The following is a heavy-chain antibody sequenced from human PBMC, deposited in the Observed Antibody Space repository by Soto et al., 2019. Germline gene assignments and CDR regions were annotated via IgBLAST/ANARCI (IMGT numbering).Heavy chain of an antibody. CDR2: IYNGGIP. V-gene: IGHV4-4*07. CDR1: XGXVXXXX. CDR3: XXXXXXXXXXXXXY. J-gene: IGHJ4*02. Sequence: QVEMEESGPGLLKPSETLSLTCTVSXGXVXXXXXXXXRQXXGKGLEWIGRIYNGGIPLIHPSLESRVALSLDTSKNQXXXXXXXXXXXXXXXXXXXXXXXXXXXXXXXYWGRGTLVTVSS.